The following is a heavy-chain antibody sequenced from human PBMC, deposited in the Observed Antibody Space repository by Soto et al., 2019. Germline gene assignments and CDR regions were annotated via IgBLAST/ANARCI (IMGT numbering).Heavy chain of an antibody. CDR3: ARTLPYITGPFDY. Sequence: EVQLVESGGGLVKPGGSLRLSCAASGFTFSTYSMNWVRQAPGKGLEWVSSISSSSNYIYYADSMKGRFTISRDNAKNSLYLQMNSLRAEDTAVYYCARTLPYITGPFDYWGQGTLVTVSS. D-gene: IGHD6-19*01. J-gene: IGHJ4*02. V-gene: IGHV3-21*01. CDR2: ISSSSNYI. CDR1: GFTFSTYS.